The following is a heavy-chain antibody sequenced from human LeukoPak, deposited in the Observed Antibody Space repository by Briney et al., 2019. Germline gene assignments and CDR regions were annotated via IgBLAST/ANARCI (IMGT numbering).Heavy chain of an antibody. D-gene: IGHD3-22*01. CDR1: GFTFITSA. CDR3: RFYTSGSDY. J-gene: IGHJ4*02. CDR2: IRASDDTT. Sequence: PGGSLRLSCEVFGFTFITSAMSWVRQARGKGLEWVSGIRASDDTTYYVDSVKGRFTVSRDNSKNTLYLQMNSLRVEDTAVYYCRFYTSGSDYWGQGTLVTVSS. V-gene: IGHV3-23*01.